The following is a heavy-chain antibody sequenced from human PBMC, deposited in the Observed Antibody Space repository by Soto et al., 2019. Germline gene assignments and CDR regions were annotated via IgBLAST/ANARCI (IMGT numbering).Heavy chain of an antibody. CDR3: ASSAGYCSSTSCYRVDP. CDR2: IIPIFGTA. D-gene: IGHD2-2*01. J-gene: IGHJ5*02. CDR1: GGTFSSYA. V-gene: IGHV1-69*13. Sequence: SVKVSCKASGGTFSSYAISWVRQAPGQGLEWMGGIIPIFGTANYAQKFQGRVTITADESTSTAYMELSSLRSEDTAVYYCASSAGYCSSTSCYRVDPWGQGTLVTVSS.